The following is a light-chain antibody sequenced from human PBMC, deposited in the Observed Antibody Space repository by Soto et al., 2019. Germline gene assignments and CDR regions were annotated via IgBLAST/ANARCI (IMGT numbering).Light chain of an antibody. CDR1: SRHSGYA. CDR3: QSWDSDFVV. CDR2: VNSDGSH. V-gene: IGLV4-69*01. J-gene: IGLJ3*02. Sequence: QLVLTQSPSASASLGASVKLTCTLSSRHSGYAIAWHQQHPEKGPRYLMRVNSDGSHTKGDGIPDRFYASSSGAARYLTISSLQSEDEADYFCQSWDSDFVVFGGGTKLTVL.